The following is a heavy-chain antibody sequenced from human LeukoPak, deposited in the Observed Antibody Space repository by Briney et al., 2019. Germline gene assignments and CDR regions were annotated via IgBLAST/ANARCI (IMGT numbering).Heavy chain of an antibody. J-gene: IGHJ5*02. V-gene: IGHV4-34*01. CDR3: ARGSVVVAANNWFDP. CDR1: GGSFSGYY. Sequence: PSETLSLTCAVYGGSFSGYYWSWIRQPPGKVLEWIGEINHSGSTNYNPSLKSRVTISVDTSKNQFSLKLSSVTAADTAVYSCARGSVVVAANNWFDPWGQGTLVTVTS. CDR2: INHSGST. D-gene: IGHD2-15*01.